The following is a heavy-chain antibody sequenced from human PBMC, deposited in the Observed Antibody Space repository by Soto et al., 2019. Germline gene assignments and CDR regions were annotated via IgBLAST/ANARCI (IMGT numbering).Heavy chain of an antibody. Sequence: GSLRLSCAASGFTFSNAWMNWVRQAPGKGLEWVGRIKSKTDGGTTDYAAPVKGRFTISRDDSKNTLYLQMNSLKTEDTAVYYCTTAAPLYGDPPAEYFQHWGQGTLVTVSS. CDR2: IKSKTDGGTT. CDR3: TTAAPLYGDPPAEYFQH. D-gene: IGHD4-17*01. CDR1: GFTFSNAW. J-gene: IGHJ1*01. V-gene: IGHV3-15*07.